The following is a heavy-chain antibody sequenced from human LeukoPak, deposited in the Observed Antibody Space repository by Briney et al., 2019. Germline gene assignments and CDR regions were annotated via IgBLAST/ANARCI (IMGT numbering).Heavy chain of an antibody. CDR3: ARGPPTDYYDSSGFYYVFDY. CDR2: INHSGST. V-gene: IGHV4-34*01. CDR1: GGSFSGYC. J-gene: IGHJ4*02. D-gene: IGHD3-22*01. Sequence: PSETLSLTCTVYGGSFSGYCWSWIRQPPGKGLEWIGEINHSGSTNYNPSLKSRVTISVDTPKNQFSLKLSSVTAADTAVYFCARGPPTDYYDSSGFYYVFDYWGQGTLVTVSS.